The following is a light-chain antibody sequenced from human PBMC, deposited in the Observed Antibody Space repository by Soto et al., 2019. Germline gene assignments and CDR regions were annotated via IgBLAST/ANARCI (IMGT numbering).Light chain of an antibody. J-gene: IGKJ1*01. CDR2: GAS. CDR1: QSVSRTY. V-gene: IGKV3-20*01. Sequence: EIVLTQSPGTLSLSPGERATLSCRASQSVSRTYLAWYQQKPGQAPRLLIYGASSRATGIPDRFSGSGSGTDFTLTISRLAPEDFAVYYCHQYGSSPQTFGHGTKVEIK. CDR3: HQYGSSPQT.